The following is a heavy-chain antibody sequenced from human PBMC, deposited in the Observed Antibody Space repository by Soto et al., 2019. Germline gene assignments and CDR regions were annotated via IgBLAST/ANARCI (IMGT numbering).Heavy chain of an antibody. Sequence: QVQLVQSGAEVKKPGASVKVSCKASGYTFTSYAMHWVRQAPGQRLEWMGWINAGNGNTKYSQKFQGRVTITRDTSASTAYMELSSLRSEDTAVYYCAREEADIVVVPAAYFDYWGQGTLVTVSS. CDR1: GYTFTSYA. J-gene: IGHJ4*02. CDR2: INAGNGNT. V-gene: IGHV1-3*01. CDR3: AREEADIVVVPAAYFDY. D-gene: IGHD2-2*01.